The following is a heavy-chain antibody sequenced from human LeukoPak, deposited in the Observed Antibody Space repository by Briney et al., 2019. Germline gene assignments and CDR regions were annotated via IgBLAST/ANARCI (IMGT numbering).Heavy chain of an antibody. CDR3: AGGHFCSNGVCYSDYLYYYYMDV. Sequence: SETLSLTCAVYGGSFSGYYWTRIRQSPGKGLEWIGENNHRGSTNYNLSLKSRVTISVDTSQNQFSLKLSSVTAADTGVYYCAGGHFCSNGVCYSDYLYYYYMDVWGKGTTVTVSS. D-gene: IGHD2-8*01. CDR2: NNHRGST. V-gene: IGHV4-34*01. J-gene: IGHJ6*03. CDR1: GGSFSGYY.